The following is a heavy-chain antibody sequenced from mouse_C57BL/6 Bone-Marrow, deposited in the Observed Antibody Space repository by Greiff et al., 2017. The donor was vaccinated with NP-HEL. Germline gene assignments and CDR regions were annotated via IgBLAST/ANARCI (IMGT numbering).Heavy chain of an antibody. CDR1: GYTFTSYW. V-gene: IGHV1-7*01. CDR2: INPSSGYT. Sequence: QVQLQQSGAELAKPGASVKLSCKASGYTFTSYWMHWVKQRPGQGLEWIGYINPSSGYTKYNQKFKDKATLTADKSSSTAYMQLSSLTYEDSAVXYCARDYYSNYSYFYVWGTGTTVTVSS. D-gene: IGHD2-5*01. CDR3: ARDYYSNYSYFYV. J-gene: IGHJ1*03.